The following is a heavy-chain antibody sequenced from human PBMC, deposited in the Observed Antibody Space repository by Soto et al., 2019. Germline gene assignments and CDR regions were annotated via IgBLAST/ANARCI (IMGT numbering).Heavy chain of an antibody. CDR2: IWYDGSQK. CDR3: ARGGIVVLPAAVLAY. Sequence: PGGSLRLSCAASGFTFSSYDMHWVRQAPGKGLEWVAVIWYDGSQKYYADSVKGRFTISRDNSKNTLYLQMNSLRAEDTAVYYCARGGIVVLPAAVLAYWGQGTQVTVSS. D-gene: IGHD2-2*01. CDR1: GFTFSSYD. J-gene: IGHJ4*02. V-gene: IGHV3-33*01.